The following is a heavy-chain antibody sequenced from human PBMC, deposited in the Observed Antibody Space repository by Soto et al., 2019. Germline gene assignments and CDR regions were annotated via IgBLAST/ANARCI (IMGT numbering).Heavy chain of an antibody. CDR2: IASDGRDK. J-gene: IGHJ4*02. Sequence: QVQLVESGGGVVQPGRSLRLSCEASGFTFSNYGMHWVRQAPGKGLEWVAVIASDGRDKKFADSVKDRFTISRDNSRDTLYLQMNSLRHEDTALYYCVKDRAVRAASYYFDYWGQGTLVTVSS. V-gene: IGHV3-30*18. CDR1: GFTFSNYG. CDR3: VKDRAVRAASYYFDY. D-gene: IGHD6-13*01.